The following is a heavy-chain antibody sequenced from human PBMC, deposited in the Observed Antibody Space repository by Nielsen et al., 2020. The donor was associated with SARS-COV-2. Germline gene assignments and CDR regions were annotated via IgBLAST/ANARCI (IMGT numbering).Heavy chain of an antibody. CDR2: IKPDGSEK. CDR3: AGDRLGIGGNYFDC. CDR1: GFNFSTYW. Sequence: GESLKISCAASGFNFSTYWMSWVRQVPGKGLEWVADIKPDGSEKVYVDSVKGRFTISRDNAKNSMSLQMNSLRVEDTAVYYCAGDRLGIGGNYFDCWDQGTLVTVSS. J-gene: IGHJ4*02. V-gene: IGHV3-7*01. D-gene: IGHD7-27*01.